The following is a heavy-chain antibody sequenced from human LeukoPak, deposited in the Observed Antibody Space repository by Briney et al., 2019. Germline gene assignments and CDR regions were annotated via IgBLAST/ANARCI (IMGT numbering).Heavy chain of an antibody. J-gene: IGHJ4*02. D-gene: IGHD3-22*01. CDR1: GYTFTGYY. Sequence: ASVKVSCKASGYTFTGYYMHWVRQAPGQGLEWMGWINPNSGGTNYAQKFQGRVAMTRDTSISTAYMELGRLRSDDTAVYYCARPVGGSGASYHYYDSSGPFDYWGQGTLVTVSS. V-gene: IGHV1-2*02. CDR2: INPNSGGT. CDR3: ARPVGGSGASYHYYDSSGPFDY.